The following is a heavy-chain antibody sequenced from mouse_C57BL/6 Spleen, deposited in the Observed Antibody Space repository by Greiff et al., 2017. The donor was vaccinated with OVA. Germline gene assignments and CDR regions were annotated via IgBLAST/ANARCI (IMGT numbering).Heavy chain of an antibody. V-gene: IGHV14-4*01. Sequence: EVQLQQSGAELVRPGASVKLSCTASGFNIKDDYMHWVKQRPEQGLEWIGWIDPENGDTEYASKFQGKATITADTSSNTAYLQLSSLTSEDTAVYYCTTPTAQVYFDYWGQGTTLTVSS. J-gene: IGHJ2*01. D-gene: IGHD3-2*02. CDR2: IDPENGDT. CDR3: TTPTAQVYFDY. CDR1: GFNIKDDY.